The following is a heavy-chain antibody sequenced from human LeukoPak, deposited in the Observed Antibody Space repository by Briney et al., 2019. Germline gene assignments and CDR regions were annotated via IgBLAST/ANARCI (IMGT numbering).Heavy chain of an antibody. Sequence: GASVKVSCKASGYTFTGYYMHWVRQAPGQGLEWMGWINPNSGGTNYAQKFQGRVTMTRDTSISTAYMELSRLRSDDTAVYYCARDRGHDYGSGNWFDPWGQGTLVTVSS. V-gene: IGHV1-2*02. D-gene: IGHD3-10*01. CDR1: GYTFTGYY. CDR2: INPNSGGT. J-gene: IGHJ5*02. CDR3: ARDRGHDYGSGNWFDP.